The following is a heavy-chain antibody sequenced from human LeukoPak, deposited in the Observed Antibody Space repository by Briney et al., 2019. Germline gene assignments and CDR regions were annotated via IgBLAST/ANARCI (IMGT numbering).Heavy chain of an antibody. CDR1: GFTFSSYW. CDR2: IKQDGSEK. Sequence: GGSLRLSCAASGFTFSSYWMSWVRQAPGKGLEWVANIKQDGSEKYYVDSVKGRFTISRDNAKSSLYLQMNSLRAEDMALYYCAKSTAPGGSSPNFDYWGQGTLVTVSS. CDR3: AKSTAPGGSSPNFDY. D-gene: IGHD6-6*01. V-gene: IGHV3-7*03. J-gene: IGHJ4*02.